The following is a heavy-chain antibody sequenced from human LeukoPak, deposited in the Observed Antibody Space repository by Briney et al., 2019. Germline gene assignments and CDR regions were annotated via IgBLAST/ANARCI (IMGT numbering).Heavy chain of an antibody. CDR3: ARVGENYYYDSSGYPDEAFDI. V-gene: IGHV4-34*01. CDR2: INHSGST. J-gene: IGHJ3*02. CDR1: GGSFSGYY. D-gene: IGHD3-22*01. Sequence: SETLSLTCAVYGGSFSGYYWSWIRQPPGKGLERIGEINHSGSTNYNPSLKSRVTISVDTSKNQFSLKLSSVTAADTAVYYCARVGENYYYDSSGYPDEAFDIWGQGTMVTVSS.